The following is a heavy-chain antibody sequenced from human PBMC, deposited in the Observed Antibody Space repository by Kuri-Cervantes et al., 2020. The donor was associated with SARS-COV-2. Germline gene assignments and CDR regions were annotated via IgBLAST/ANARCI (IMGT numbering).Heavy chain of an antibody. CDR2: ISYDGTNK. D-gene: IGHD2-21*01. CDR1: GFTFSRYA. Sequence: GGFLRLSCAAPGFTFSRYAMHWVRQAPGKGLEWVAVISYDGTNKDYTASGKGRFTISRDNSQNTLYLQMKSLRTEDTALYYCARDRVGVHDSWGQGTLVTVSS. CDR3: ARDRVGVHDS. J-gene: IGHJ4*02. V-gene: IGHV3-30-3*01.